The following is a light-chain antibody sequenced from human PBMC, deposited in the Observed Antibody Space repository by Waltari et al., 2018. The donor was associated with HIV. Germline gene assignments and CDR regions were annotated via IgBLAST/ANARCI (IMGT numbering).Light chain of an antibody. CDR2: GDY. V-gene: IGLV1-40*01. J-gene: IGLJ1*01. Sequence: QSVLTQPPSVSGAPGQSVTISCSGSASNIGTNYDVNWYQQFPGAAPKLLSFGDYNRPSGGPDRFSGSKSGTSASLAITGLQPEDEADYYCQSYDVALGGFYLFGTGTTVTVL. CDR3: QSYDVALGGFYL. CDR1: ASNIGTNYD.